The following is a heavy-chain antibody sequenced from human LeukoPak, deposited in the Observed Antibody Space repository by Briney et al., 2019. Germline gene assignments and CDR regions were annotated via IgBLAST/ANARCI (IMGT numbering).Heavy chain of an antibody. CDR3: ARDHAHCSSTSCYDGGY. Sequence: SGTLSLTCAVSGGCISSSNWWSWVRQPPGKGLEWIGEIYHSGSTNYNPSLKSRVTISVDKSKNQFSLKLSSVTAADTAVYYCARDHAHCSSTSCYDGGYWGQGTLVTVSS. CDR2: IYHSGST. D-gene: IGHD2-2*01. V-gene: IGHV4-4*02. CDR1: GGCISSSNW. J-gene: IGHJ4*02.